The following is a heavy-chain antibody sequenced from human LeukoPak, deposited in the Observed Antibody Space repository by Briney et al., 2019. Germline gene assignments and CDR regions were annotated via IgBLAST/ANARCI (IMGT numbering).Heavy chain of an antibody. CDR2: IKENGNEQ. CDR1: GFTYTSYW. CDR3: ARGPGDFDASDI. Sequence: GGSLRLSCEASGFTYTSYWMSWVRQAPGKGPEWVAHIKENGNEQYYADSVKGRFTISRDNVKQSLGLQMNSLRVEDTAVYYCARGPGDFDASDIWGQGTMVTVSS. D-gene: IGHD1-14*01. V-gene: IGHV3-7*01. J-gene: IGHJ3*02.